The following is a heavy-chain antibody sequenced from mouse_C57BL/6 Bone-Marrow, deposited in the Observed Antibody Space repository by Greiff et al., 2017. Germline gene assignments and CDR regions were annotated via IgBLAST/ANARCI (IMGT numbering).Heavy chain of an antibody. CDR1: GFTFSSYT. CDR2: ISGGGGNT. Sequence: EVKVVESGGGLVKPGGSLKLSCAASGFTFSSYTMSWVRQTPEKRLEWVATISGGGGNTYYPASVKGRFTISRDNAKNTLYLQMSSLRSEDTALYYCARHGVTTGRFYFDYWGQGTTLTVSS. J-gene: IGHJ2*01. D-gene: IGHD2-2*01. V-gene: IGHV5-9*01. CDR3: ARHGVTTGRFYFDY.